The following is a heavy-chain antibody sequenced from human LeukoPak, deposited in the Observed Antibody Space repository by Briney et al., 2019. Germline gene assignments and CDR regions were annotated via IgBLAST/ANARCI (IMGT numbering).Heavy chain of an antibody. Sequence: GGSLRLPCAASGFILSNLWMTWVRQTPAKGLEWVGRIKINFNGGTIDYAAPVKGRFIISRADSKNTLYLQMNSLITEDTAVYYCTTDPPRTGGRYMAVWGKGTTVTVSS. CDR2: IKINFNGGTI. CDR3: TTDPPRTGGRYMAV. V-gene: IGHV3-15*01. D-gene: IGHD1-1*01. CDR1: GFILSNLW. J-gene: IGHJ6*03.